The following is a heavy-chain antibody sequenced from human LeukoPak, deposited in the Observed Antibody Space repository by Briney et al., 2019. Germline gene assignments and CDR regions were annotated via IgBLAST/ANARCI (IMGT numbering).Heavy chain of an antibody. CDR2: ISGSGGST. CDR1: GFTFSSYA. D-gene: IGHD5-18*01. V-gene: IGHV3-23*01. Sequence: GGSLRLSCPASGFTFSSYAMSWVRQAPGKGLEWVSAISGSGGSTYYADSVKGRFTISRDNSKNTLYLQMNSLRAEDTAVYYCARVEYSYGPLFDYWGQGTLVTVSS. J-gene: IGHJ4*02. CDR3: ARVEYSYGPLFDY.